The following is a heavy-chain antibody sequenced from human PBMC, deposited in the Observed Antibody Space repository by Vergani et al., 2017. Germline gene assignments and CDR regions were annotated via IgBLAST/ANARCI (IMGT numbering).Heavy chain of an antibody. Sequence: QVQLHESGPGLVKPSQTLSLTCTVSGGSITSGSFYWSWIRQPAGKGLEWIGSFSYGGSSDFNPSLKSRVTLSMDTSKSQFSLKLTSVTAADTAVYYCVRRTFYYGSGSSSWFDPWGQGVLVTVSS. CDR1: GGSITSGSFY. D-gene: IGHD3-10*01. J-gene: IGHJ5*02. CDR2: FSYGGSS. V-gene: IGHV4-61*02. CDR3: VRRTFYYGSGSSSWFDP.